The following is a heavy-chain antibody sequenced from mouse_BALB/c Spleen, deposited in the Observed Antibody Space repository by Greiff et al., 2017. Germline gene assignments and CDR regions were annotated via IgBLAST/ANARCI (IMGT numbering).Heavy chain of an antibody. CDR2: IRLKSNNYAT. V-gene: IGHV6-6*02. J-gene: IGHJ1*01. D-gene: IGHD2-1*01. Sequence: EVMLVESGGGLVQPGGSMKLSCVASGFTFSNYWMNWVRQSPEKGLEWVAEIRLKSNNYATHYAESVKGRFTISRDDSKSSVYLQMNNLRAEDTGIYSCPRLYYGYWYFDVWGAGTTVTVSS. CDR3: PRLYYGYWYFDV. CDR1: GFTFSNYW.